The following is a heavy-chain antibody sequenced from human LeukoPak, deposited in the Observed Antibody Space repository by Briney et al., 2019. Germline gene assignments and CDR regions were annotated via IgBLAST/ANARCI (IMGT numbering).Heavy chain of an antibody. CDR3: AGCYDSSGYYDNAFDI. CDR2: ISAYNGNT. CDR1: GYTFTSYG. V-gene: IGHV1-18*01. Sequence: GASVKVSCKASGYTFTSYGISWVRQAPGQGLEWMGWISAYNGNTNYAQKLQGRVTMTTDTSTSTAYMELRSLRSDDTAVYYCAGCYDSSGYYDNAFDIWGQGTMVTVSS. J-gene: IGHJ3*02. D-gene: IGHD3-22*01.